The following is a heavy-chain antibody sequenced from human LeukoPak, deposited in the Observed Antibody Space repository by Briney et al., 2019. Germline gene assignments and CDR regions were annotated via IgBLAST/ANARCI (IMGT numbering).Heavy chain of an antibody. Sequence: GGSLRLSCAASGFTFSSYAMSWVRQAPGKGLDWVSAISGSGGSTYYADSVKGRFTISRDNSKNTLYLQMNSLRVEDTAVYYCAPHPSSGYYAYWGQGTLVTVSS. CDR2: ISGSGGST. J-gene: IGHJ4*02. D-gene: IGHD3-22*01. V-gene: IGHV3-23*01. CDR1: GFTFSSYA. CDR3: APHPSSGYYAY.